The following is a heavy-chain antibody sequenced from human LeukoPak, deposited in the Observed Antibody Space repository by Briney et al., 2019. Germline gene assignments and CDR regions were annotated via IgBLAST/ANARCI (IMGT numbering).Heavy chain of an antibody. CDR3: ARGGDSSYYGDY. J-gene: IGHJ4*02. CDR1: GFTVSSNY. Sequence: GGSLRLSCAASGFTVSSNYMNRARQAPGKGLEWVSLIYSGGSTHYADSVKGRFTISRDNSKNTLYLQMNSLRAEDTAVYYCARGGDSSYYGDYWGQGTLVTVSS. CDR2: IYSGGST. D-gene: IGHD3-22*01. V-gene: IGHV3-66*01.